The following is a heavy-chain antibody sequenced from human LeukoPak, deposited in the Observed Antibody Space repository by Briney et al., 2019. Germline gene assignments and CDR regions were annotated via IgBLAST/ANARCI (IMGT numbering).Heavy chain of an antibody. CDR3: TSLNSDYSNYSP. CDR1: GFTFGDYT. CDR2: IRSKAYGGTT. V-gene: IGHV3-49*03. D-gene: IGHD4-11*01. J-gene: IGHJ4*02. Sequence: GGSLRLSCTASGFTFGDYTMSWFRQAPGKRLEWVGFIRSKAYGGTTEYAASVKGRFTISRDDSKSIAYLQMNSLKTEDTAVYYCTSLNSDYSNYSPWSQGTLVTVSS.